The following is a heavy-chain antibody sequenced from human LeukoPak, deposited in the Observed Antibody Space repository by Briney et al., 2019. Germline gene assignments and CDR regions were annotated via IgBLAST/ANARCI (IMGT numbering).Heavy chain of an antibody. CDR1: GGSIGNGDYY. CDR3: ARGDGYNLGTFDS. J-gene: IGHJ4*02. V-gene: IGHV4-30-4*01. Sequence: SETLSLTCTVSGGSIGNGDYYWTWIRQPPGKGLEWIGYIYFSGTTYYNSPLKSRVTISIDPSKNQFSLKVTSVTAADTAVYYCARGDGYNLGTFDSWGQGTLVTVSS. D-gene: IGHD5-24*01. CDR2: IYFSGTT.